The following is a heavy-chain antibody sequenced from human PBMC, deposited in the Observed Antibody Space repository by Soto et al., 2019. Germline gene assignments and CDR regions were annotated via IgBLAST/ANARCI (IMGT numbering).Heavy chain of an antibody. D-gene: IGHD6-19*01. CDR2: MSHDGTAE. CDR1: GFTVSSHG. V-gene: IGHV3-30*18. J-gene: IGHJ5*02. Sequence: QVHLVESGGGLVQPGTSLRLSCEASGFTVSSHGMHLVRPAPGKGLEWVAMMSHDGTAEYYLDSVKGRFTVSRDISKNTLHLQMDSLRPEDTAMYYCAKDWGGSGWYNWFDPWGQGTLVTVSS. CDR3: AKDWGGSGWYNWFDP.